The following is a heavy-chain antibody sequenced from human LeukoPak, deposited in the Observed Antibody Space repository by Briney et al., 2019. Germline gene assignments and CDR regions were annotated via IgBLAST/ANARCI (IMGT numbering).Heavy chain of an antibody. V-gene: IGHV3-33*06. J-gene: IGHJ4*02. Sequence: PGGSLRLSCAASGFTFSSYGMHWVRQAPGKGLEWVAVIWYDGSNKYYADSVKGRFTISRDNSKNTLYLQMKSLRAEDTAVYYCAKDQGDGYNYLFDYWGQGTLVTVSS. D-gene: IGHD5-24*01. CDR2: IWYDGSNK. CDR3: AKDQGDGYNYLFDY. CDR1: GFTFSSYG.